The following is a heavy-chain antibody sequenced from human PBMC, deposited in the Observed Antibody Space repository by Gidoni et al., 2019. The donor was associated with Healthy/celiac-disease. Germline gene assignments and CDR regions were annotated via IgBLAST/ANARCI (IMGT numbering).Heavy chain of an antibody. D-gene: IGHD5-18*01. Sequence: EVQLLESGGGLVQPGGSLRLSCAAPGFPFSSYAMSWVRQAPGKGLEWVSAISGSGYSTYYADSVKGRFTISRDNSKNTLYLQMNSLRAEDTAVYYCAKDVNTAMVVFDYWGQGTLVTVSS. V-gene: IGHV3-23*01. CDR3: AKDVNTAMVVFDY. CDR1: GFPFSSYA. J-gene: IGHJ4*02. CDR2: ISGSGYST.